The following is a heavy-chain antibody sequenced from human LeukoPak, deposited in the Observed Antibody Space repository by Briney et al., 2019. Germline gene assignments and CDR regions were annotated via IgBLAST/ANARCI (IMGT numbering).Heavy chain of an antibody. V-gene: IGHV1-2*02. J-gene: IGHJ3*02. CDR1: GYTFTDYY. CDR2: INPNSGGT. Sequence: GALVKVSCKASGYTFTDYYMHWVRQAPGQGLEWVGWINPNSGGTNYAQKFQGRVTMTRDTSISTAYMELRRLRSDDTAVYYCARDGSSGYPDAFDIWGQGTMVTVSS. D-gene: IGHD3-22*01. CDR3: ARDGSSGYPDAFDI.